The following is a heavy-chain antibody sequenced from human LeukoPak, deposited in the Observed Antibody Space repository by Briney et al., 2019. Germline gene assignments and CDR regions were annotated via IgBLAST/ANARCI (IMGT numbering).Heavy chain of an antibody. Sequence: SETLSLTCAVYGGSFSGYYWSWIRQPPGKGLEWIGEINHSGSTNYNPSLKSRVTISVDTSKNQFSLKLSSVTAADTAVYYCARYPYDSSGYYYSGFDYWGQGTLVTVSS. CDR1: GGSFSGYY. J-gene: IGHJ4*02. D-gene: IGHD3-22*01. V-gene: IGHV4-34*01. CDR3: ARYPYDSSGYYYSGFDY. CDR2: INHSGST.